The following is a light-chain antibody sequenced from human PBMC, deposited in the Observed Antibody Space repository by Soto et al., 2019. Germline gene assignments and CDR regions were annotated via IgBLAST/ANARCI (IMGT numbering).Light chain of an antibody. Sequence: DIVMTQSPLSLPVTPGEPASISCRSSQSLLHSNGYNYLDWYLQKPGQSPQPLIYLGSNRSSGVPDRFSGSGSGTDFTLKISRVEAEDVGVYYCMQALQTPNTFGQGTRLEIK. CDR3: MQALQTPNT. CDR2: LGS. J-gene: IGKJ5*01. V-gene: IGKV2-28*01. CDR1: QSLLHSNGYNY.